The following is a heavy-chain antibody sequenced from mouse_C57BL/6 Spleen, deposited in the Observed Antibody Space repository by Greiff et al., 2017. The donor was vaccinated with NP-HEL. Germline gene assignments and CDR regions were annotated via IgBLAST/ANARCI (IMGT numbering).Heavy chain of an antibody. D-gene: IGHD4-1*01. CDR3: TGTGSWFAY. CDR2: IDPEDGDT. Sequence: VHVKQSGAELVRPGASVKLSCTASGFNIKDYYMHWVKQRPEQGLEWIGRIDPEDGDTEYAPKFQGKATMTADTSSNTAYLQLSSLTSEDTAVYYCTGTGSWFAYWGQGTLVTVSA. CDR1: GFNIKDYY. J-gene: IGHJ3*01. V-gene: IGHV14-1*01.